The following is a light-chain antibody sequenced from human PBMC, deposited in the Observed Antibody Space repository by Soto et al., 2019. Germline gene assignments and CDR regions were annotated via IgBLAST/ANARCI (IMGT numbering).Light chain of an antibody. CDR3: QAWDSSTEVV. J-gene: IGLJ2*01. Sequence: SYELTQPPSVSVSPGQTASITCSGDKLGDKYACWYQQKPGQSPVLVIYQDSERPSGIPERFSGSNSGNTATLTISGTQAMDEADYYCQAWDSSTEVVFGGGTKVTVL. CDR2: QDS. CDR1: KLGDKY. V-gene: IGLV3-1*01.